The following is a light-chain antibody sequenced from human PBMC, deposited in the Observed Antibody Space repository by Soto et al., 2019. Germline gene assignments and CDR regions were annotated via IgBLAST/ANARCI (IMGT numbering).Light chain of an antibody. CDR3: PEYNNWPRT. V-gene: IGKV3-15*01. J-gene: IGKJ1*01. CDR2: GAS. CDR1: QSVSNI. Sequence: IVITQTPATLSVSPGERATLSCRASQSVSNILAWYQQKPGQAPRLLIYGASTRATGIPARFSGSGSGTEFTLTISSLQSEDFALYYCPEYNNWPRTFGQGTKVDIK.